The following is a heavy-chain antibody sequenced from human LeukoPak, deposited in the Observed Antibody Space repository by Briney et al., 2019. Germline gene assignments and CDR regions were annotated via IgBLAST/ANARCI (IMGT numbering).Heavy chain of an antibody. CDR2: IYYSGST. CDR3: AGLAYYDYVWGSYRFDY. D-gene: IGHD3-16*02. CDR1: GGSISSGDYY. Sequence: SETLSLTCTVSGGSISSGDYYWSWIRQPPWKGLEWIGYIYYSGSTYYNPSLKSRVTISVDTSKNQFSLKLSSVTAADTAVYYCAGLAYYDYVWGSYRFDYWGQGTLVTVCS. V-gene: IGHV4-30-4*08. J-gene: IGHJ4*02.